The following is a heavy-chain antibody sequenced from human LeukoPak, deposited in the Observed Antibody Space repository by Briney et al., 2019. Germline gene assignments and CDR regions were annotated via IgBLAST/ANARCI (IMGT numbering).Heavy chain of an antibody. Sequence: SETLSLTCAVSGGSFSGYYWSWIRQPPGKGLEWIAEINHSGSTNYNPSPKSRVTIAVDTSKNQFSLKLSSVTAADTAVYYCARGRYCSSTSCYIRGFDPWGEGTLVTVSS. CDR2: INHSGST. D-gene: IGHD2-2*02. J-gene: IGHJ5*02. CDR1: GGSFSGYY. V-gene: IGHV4-34*01. CDR3: ARGRYCSSTSCYIRGFDP.